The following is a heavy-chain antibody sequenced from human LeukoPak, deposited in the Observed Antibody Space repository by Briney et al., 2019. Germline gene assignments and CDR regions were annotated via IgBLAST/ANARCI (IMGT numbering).Heavy chain of an antibody. CDR3: ARDQWLVPNWFDP. D-gene: IGHD6-19*01. V-gene: IGHV1-18*01. CDR1: GYTFTSYG. J-gene: IGHJ5*02. Sequence: ASVKVSCKASGYTFTSYGIGWVRQAPGQGLEWMGWISAYNGNTNYARKLQGRVTMTTDTSTSTAYMELRSLRSDDTAVYYCARDQWLVPNWFDPWGQGTLVTVSS. CDR2: ISAYNGNT.